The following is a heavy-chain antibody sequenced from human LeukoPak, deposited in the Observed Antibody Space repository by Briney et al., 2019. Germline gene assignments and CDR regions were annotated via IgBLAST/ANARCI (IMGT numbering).Heavy chain of an antibody. CDR3: AALTLRRSGYALGYFDL. Sequence: GASVKVSCKASGFTFSSSAMQWVRQARGQRLEWIGWIVVDSGNTNYAQKFQERVTITRDMSTSTAYMELSSLRSEDTAVYYCAALTLRRSGYALGYFDLWGRGTQVTVSS. V-gene: IGHV1-58*02. J-gene: IGHJ2*01. CDR2: IVVDSGNT. D-gene: IGHD3-22*01. CDR1: GFTFSSSA.